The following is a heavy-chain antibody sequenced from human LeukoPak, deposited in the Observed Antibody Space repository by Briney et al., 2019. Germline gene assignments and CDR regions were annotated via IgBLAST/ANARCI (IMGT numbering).Heavy chain of an antibody. CDR2: ISGGGGNT. CDR3: ANPYY. J-gene: IGHJ4*02. V-gene: IGHV3-23*01. CDR1: GFTVSGYS. Sequence: TGGSLRLSCAASGFTVSGYSLNWVRQAPGKGLEWVSAISGGGGNTYYADSVKGRFTISRDNSENTLYLQMNSLRAEDTAIYYCANPYYWGQGTLVTVSS.